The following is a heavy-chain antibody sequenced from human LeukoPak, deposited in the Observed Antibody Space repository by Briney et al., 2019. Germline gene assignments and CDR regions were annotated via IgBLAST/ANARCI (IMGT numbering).Heavy chain of an antibody. CDR3: FDS. CDR2: ISGSGDST. V-gene: IGHV3-23*01. Sequence: GGSLRLSCAASGFTFSTYAVNWVRQAPGKGLEWVSTISGSGDSTYYADSVKGRFTISRDNSNYCARDRGRYYDSRGFYWGYYFDSWGQGILVTVST. J-gene: IGHJ4*02. D-gene: IGHD3-22*01. CDR1: GFTFSTYA.